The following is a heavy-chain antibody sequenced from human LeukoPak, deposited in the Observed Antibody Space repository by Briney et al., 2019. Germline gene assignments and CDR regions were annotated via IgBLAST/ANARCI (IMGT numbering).Heavy chain of an antibody. CDR1: GGSISSYY. D-gene: IGHD1-26*01. V-gene: IGHV4-59*01. Sequence: SETLSLTCTVSGGSISSYYWSWLRQPPGKGLEWIGYIYYSGSTNYNPSLKSRVTISVDTSKNQFSLKLSSVTAADTAVYYCARVYSGSSNAFDIWGQGTMVTVSS. J-gene: IGHJ3*02. CDR3: ARVYSGSSNAFDI. CDR2: IYYSGST.